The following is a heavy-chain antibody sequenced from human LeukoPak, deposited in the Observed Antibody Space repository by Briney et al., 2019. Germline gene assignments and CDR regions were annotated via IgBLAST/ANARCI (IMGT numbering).Heavy chain of an antibody. D-gene: IGHD4-23*01. Sequence: SETLSLTCTVSGGSISSSSYYWGWIRQPPGKGLEWIGSIYYSGSTYCNPSLKSRVTISVDTSKNQFSLKLSSVTAADTAVYYCARWGMTTVVRGFDPWGQGTLVTVSS. CDR1: GGSISSSSYY. V-gene: IGHV4-39*07. J-gene: IGHJ5*02. CDR3: ARWGMTTVVRGFDP. CDR2: IYYSGST.